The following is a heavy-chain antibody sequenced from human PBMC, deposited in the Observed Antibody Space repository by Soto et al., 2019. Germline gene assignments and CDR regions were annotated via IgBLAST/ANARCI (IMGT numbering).Heavy chain of an antibody. D-gene: IGHD3-10*01. V-gene: IGHV4-39*07. Sequence: SETLSLTCTVSGGSISSSSYYWGWIRQPPGKGLEWIGSIYYSGSTYYNPSLKSRVTISVDTSKNQFSLKLSSVTAADTAVYYCARDVSGYRDYWGQGTLVTVSS. CDR2: IYYSGST. CDR1: GGSISSSSYY. J-gene: IGHJ4*02. CDR3: ARDVSGYRDY.